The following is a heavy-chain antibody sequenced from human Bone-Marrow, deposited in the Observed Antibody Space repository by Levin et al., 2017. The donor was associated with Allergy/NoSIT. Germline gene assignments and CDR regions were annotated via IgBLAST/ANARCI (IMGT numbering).Heavy chain of an antibody. V-gene: IGHV3-30*18. Sequence: PGESLKISCAASGFTFKDYGMHWVRQTPGKGLEWMAVILGDGSDKFYADSVKGRFTISRDNSKSTLYLQMNNLKPEDTAVYYCTKGYYGLNWYFDLWGRGTLVTVSS. J-gene: IGHJ2*01. CDR2: ILGDGSDK. CDR3: TKGYYGLNWYFDL. D-gene: IGHD1-26*01. CDR1: GFTFKDYG.